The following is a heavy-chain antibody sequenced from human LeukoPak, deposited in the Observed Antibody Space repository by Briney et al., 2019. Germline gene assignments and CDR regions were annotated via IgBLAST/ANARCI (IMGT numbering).Heavy chain of an antibody. J-gene: IGHJ4*02. D-gene: IGHD1-1*01. Sequence: SETLSLTCTVSGGSISSSSYYWGWIRQPPGKGLEWIGEINHSGSTNYNPSLKSRVTISVDTSKNQFSLKLSSVTAADTAVYYCARDPTNWIDYWGQGTPVTVSS. V-gene: IGHV4-39*07. CDR2: INHSGST. CDR1: GGSISSSSYY. CDR3: ARDPTNWIDY.